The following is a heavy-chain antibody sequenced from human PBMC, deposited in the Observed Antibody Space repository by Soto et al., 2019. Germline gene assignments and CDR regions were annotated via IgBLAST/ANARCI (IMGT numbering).Heavy chain of an antibody. CDR3: TRELYYDFWSGYYEGSGMDV. J-gene: IGHJ6*02. CDR2: INRDGSST. CDR1: GFTFRSYW. Sequence: GGSLRLSCAASGFTFRSYWMHWVRQAPGKGLVWVSRINRDGSSTSYADSVKGRVTISRDTAKNTLYLQMNSLRAEDTAVYFCTRELYYDFWSGYYEGSGMDVWGQGTTVTVSS. D-gene: IGHD3-3*01. V-gene: IGHV3-74*01.